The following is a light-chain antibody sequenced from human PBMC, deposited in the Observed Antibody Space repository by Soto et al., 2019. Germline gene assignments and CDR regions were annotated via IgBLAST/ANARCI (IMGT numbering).Light chain of an antibody. V-gene: IGKV3-20*01. Sequence: ENVLTQSPGTLSLSPGERATLSCRASQSINNRYLAWYQQKPGQAPRLLIYAASSRATGIPDRFSGRGSGRAFTLTISRLEPEDFAVYYCQQFESSAGFTFGPGTKVDIK. CDR2: AAS. CDR3: QQFESSAGFT. CDR1: QSINNRY. J-gene: IGKJ3*01.